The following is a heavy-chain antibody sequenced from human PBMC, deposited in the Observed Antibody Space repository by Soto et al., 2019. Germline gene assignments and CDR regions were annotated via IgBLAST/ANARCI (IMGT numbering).Heavy chain of an antibody. CDR2: ISSSSSYI. Sequence: EVQLVESGGGLVKPGGSLRLSCAASGFTFSSYSMNWVRQAPGKGLEWVSSISSSSSYIYYADSVKGRFTISRDNAKNSMYLQMNSLRAEDTAVYYCARDFPDYDYIWGSYTSYYYYMDVWGKGTTVTVSS. D-gene: IGHD3-16*01. V-gene: IGHV3-21*01. CDR3: ARDFPDYDYIWGSYTSYYYYMDV. CDR1: GFTFSSYS. J-gene: IGHJ6*03.